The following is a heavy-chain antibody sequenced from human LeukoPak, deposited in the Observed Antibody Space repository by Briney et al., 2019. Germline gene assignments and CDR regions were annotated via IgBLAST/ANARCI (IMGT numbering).Heavy chain of an antibody. CDR3: VKDLSSWLPVVFDY. V-gene: IGHV3-23*01. D-gene: IGHD6-13*01. CDR2: IVGTTGTT. J-gene: IGHJ4*02. CDR1: GFPFSSYS. Sequence: GGSLRLSCAASGFPFSSYSMSWVRQAPGKGLEWVSGIVGTTGTTYYADSVKGRFTISRDKSKNTLYLEMNSLRAEDTAVYYCVKDLSSWLPVVFDYWGQGTLVTVSS.